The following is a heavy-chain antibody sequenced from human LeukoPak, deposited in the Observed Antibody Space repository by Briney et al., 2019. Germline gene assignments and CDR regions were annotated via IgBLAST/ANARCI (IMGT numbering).Heavy chain of an antibody. J-gene: IGHJ4*02. CDR2: ISYSGST. CDR3: ARGGSSSWYVGDY. V-gene: IGHV4-59*01. D-gene: IGHD6-13*01. CDR1: GGSISSYY. Sequence: SETLSLTCTVSGGSISSYYWSWIRQPPGKGLEWIGYISYSGSTNYNPSLKSRVTISVDTSKNQFSLKLSSVTAADTAVYYCARGGSSSWYVGDYWGQRTLVTVSS.